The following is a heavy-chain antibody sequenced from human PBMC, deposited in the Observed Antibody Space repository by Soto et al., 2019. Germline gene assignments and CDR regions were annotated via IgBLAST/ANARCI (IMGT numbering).Heavy chain of an antibody. CDR3: ARVRIVGSTNFDS. D-gene: IGHD1-26*01. Sequence: QVQLQESGPGLVKPSQTLSLTCTVSGGSIRSEDYYWSWIRQPPGPGLEWIGYISYSGRTAYKSSLMNLVIISVDTSKNQVSLKLNSATDADTAVYYCARVRIVGSTNFDSCGQGTLVTVAS. V-gene: IGHV4-30-4*01. CDR2: ISYSGRT. CDR1: GGSIRSEDYY. J-gene: IGHJ4*02.